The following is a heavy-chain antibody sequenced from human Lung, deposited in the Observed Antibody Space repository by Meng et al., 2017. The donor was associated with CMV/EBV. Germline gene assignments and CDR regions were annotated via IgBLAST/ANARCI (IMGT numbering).Heavy chain of an antibody. CDR3: AKDGAFGGPRGYFDN. D-gene: IGHD3-16*01. CDR1: GFAFDKYA. J-gene: IGHJ4*02. CDR2: ISGLVGST. V-gene: IGHV3-23*01. Sequence: SGFAFDKYAMAWVRQAAGKGLEWVSTISGLVGSTYYADSVKGRFTLSRDNSKNALDLQMNSLRVEDTAVYYCAKDGAFGGPRGYFDNWGQGILVTVSS.